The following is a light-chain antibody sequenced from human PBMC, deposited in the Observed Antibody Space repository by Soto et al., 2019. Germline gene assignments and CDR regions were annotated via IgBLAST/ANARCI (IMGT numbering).Light chain of an antibody. CDR1: HSVSSW. J-gene: IGKJ1*01. CDR2: DAS. CDR3: QQYIGSPWT. Sequence: GDRVTITCRAGHSVSSWLAWYQQKPGKAPKLLIYDASSLESGVPSRFSGSGSGTESTLTISSLQPDDFATYYCQQYIGSPWTFGQGTKV. V-gene: IGKV1-5*01.